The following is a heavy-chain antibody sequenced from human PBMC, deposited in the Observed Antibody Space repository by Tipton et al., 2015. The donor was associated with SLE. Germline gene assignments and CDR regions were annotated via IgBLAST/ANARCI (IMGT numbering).Heavy chain of an antibody. V-gene: IGHV3-21*01. J-gene: IGHJ4*02. Sequence: SLRLSCAASGFTFSSYSMNWVRQAPGKGLEWVSSVSSSSSYIYYADSVKGRFTISRDNAKNSLYLQMNSLRAEDTAVYYCAGDDSSGYYLYYFDYWGQGTLVTVSS. D-gene: IGHD3-22*01. CDR1: GFTFSSYS. CDR2: VSSSSSYI. CDR3: AGDDSSGYYLYYFDY.